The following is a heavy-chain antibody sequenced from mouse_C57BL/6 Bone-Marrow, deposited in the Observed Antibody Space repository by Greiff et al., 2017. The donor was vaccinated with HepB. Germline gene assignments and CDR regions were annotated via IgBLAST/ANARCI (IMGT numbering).Heavy chain of an antibody. D-gene: IGHD1-1*01. CDR1: GFSLTSYG. J-gene: IGHJ4*01. CDR3: ASHYGSSYGAMDY. V-gene: IGHV2-2*01. CDR2: IWSGGST. Sequence: VQRVESGPGLVQPSQSLSITCTVSGFSLTSYGVHWVRQSPGKGLEWLGVIWSGGSTDYNAAFISRLSISKDNSKSQVFFKMNSLQADDTAIYYCASHYGSSYGAMDYWGQGTSVTVSS.